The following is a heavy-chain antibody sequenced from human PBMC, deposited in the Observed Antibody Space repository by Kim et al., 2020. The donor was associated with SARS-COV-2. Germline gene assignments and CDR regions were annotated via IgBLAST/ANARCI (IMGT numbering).Heavy chain of an antibody. J-gene: IGHJ4*02. CDR2: IYSGGST. Sequence: GGSLRLSCAASGFTVSSNYMSWVRQAPGKGLEWVSVIYSGGSTYYADSVKGRFTTSRHNSKNTLYLQMNSLRAEDTAVYYCARENWNYVGAIDYWGQGTLVTVSS. CDR1: GFTVSSNY. CDR3: ARENWNYVGAIDY. V-gene: IGHV3-53*04. D-gene: IGHD1-7*01.